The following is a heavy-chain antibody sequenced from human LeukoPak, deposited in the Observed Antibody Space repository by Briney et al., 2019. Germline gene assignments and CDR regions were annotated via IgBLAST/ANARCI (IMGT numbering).Heavy chain of an antibody. J-gene: IGHJ1*01. CDR1: GGSISSSNW. V-gene: IGHV4-4*02. Sequence: SETLSLTCAVSGGSISSSNWWSWVRQPPGKGLEWIGEIYHSGSTNYNPSLKSRVTISVDTSKNQFSLKLSSVTAADTAVYYCARDLNYDSSGYAHFQHWGQGTLITVSS. D-gene: IGHD3-22*01. CDR2: IYHSGST. CDR3: ARDLNYDSSGYAHFQH.